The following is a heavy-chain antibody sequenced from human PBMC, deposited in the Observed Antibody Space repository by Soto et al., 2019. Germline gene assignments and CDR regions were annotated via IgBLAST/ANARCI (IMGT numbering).Heavy chain of an antibody. Sequence: GASVKVSCKASGYTFTSYYMHWVRQAPGQGLEWMGIINPSDGSTSYAQKFQGRVTMTRDTSTSTVYMELSSLRSEDTAVYYCARERRYSEKNYYYGMDVWGQGTTVTVSS. CDR1: GYTFTSYY. CDR2: INPSDGST. CDR3: ARERRYSEKNYYYGMDV. D-gene: IGHD6-13*01. J-gene: IGHJ6*02. V-gene: IGHV1-46*01.